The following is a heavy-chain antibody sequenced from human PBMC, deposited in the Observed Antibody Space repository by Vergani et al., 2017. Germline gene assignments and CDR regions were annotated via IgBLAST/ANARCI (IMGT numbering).Heavy chain of an antibody. V-gene: IGHV4-61*02. D-gene: IGHD2-21*02. Sequence: QVQLQESGPGLVKPSQTLSLTCTVSGCSISSGSYYWSWIRQPAGKGLEWIGRIYTSGSTNYNPSLESRVTMSVDTSKNQFSLKLSSVTAADAAVYYCTSGCVVHSRYCFWCLGVWAEGTLFAVSS. J-gene: IGHJ4*03. CDR3: TSGCVVHSRYCFWCLGV. CDR2: IYTSGST. CDR1: GCSISSGSYY.